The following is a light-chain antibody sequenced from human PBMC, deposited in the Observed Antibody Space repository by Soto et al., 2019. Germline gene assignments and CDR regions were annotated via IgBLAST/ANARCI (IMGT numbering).Light chain of an antibody. CDR1: SGSIASNY. V-gene: IGLV6-57*04. CDR2: EDN. Sequence: NFMLTQPHSVSESPGKTVTISCTRSSGSIASNYVQWYQQRPGSAPTTVIYEDNERPSGVPDRFSGSIDRSSNSASLTISGLKTEEEADYYCQSYDSSRYVFGSGTKLTVL. J-gene: IGLJ1*01. CDR3: QSYDSSRYV.